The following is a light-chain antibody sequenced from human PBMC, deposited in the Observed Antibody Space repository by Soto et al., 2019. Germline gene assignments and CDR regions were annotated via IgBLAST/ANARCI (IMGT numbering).Light chain of an antibody. CDR3: QQYGSSLT. CDR1: QSVSSNY. CDR2: GAS. V-gene: IGKV3-20*01. Sequence: EIVLTQSPGSLSLFPGERVTLSCRASQSVSSNYLAWYQEKPGQSPRLLMFGASSRATGIPDRFSGSGSGTDFTRTINRLEPEESAVYYCQQYGSSLTCGGGTKVEIK. J-gene: IGKJ4*01.